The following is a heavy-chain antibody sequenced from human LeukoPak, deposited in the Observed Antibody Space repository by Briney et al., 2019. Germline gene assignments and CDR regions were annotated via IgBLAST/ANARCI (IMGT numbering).Heavy chain of an antibody. J-gene: IGHJ4*02. CDR3: AKVISSSRGIGGY. CDR1: GFTLTGYA. V-gene: IGHV3-23*01. Sequence: GGSLRLSCAPSGFTLTGYAMSCVRHAPGKGLEWVSGICASGGGTYYADSVKGRFTISRDTSKNQLSLQINSLRAEHPAVYYCAKVISSSRGIGGYWGQGTLVTVSS. D-gene: IGHD6-13*01. CDR2: ICASGGGT.